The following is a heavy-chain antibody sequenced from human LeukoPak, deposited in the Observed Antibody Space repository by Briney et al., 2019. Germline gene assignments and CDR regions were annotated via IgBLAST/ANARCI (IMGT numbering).Heavy chain of an antibody. V-gene: IGHV1-46*01. CDR3: ARGATYHALDI. Sequence: ASVKVSCKPFGYTFTTYYIHWVRQAPGLGLEWMGVIIPSDGSTACAQKFQGTVAMTRDTSTSTVYMELSSLSSEDTAVYYCARGATYHALDIWGQGTMVTVSS. J-gene: IGHJ3*02. CDR1: GYTFTTYY. CDR2: IIPSDGST. D-gene: IGHD4/OR15-4a*01.